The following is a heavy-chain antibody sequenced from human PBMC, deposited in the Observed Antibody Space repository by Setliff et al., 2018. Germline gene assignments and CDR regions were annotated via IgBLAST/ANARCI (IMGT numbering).Heavy chain of an antibody. CDR2: INPGDGST. V-gene: IGHV1-46*01. D-gene: IGHD3-3*01. CDR1: GYTFTTYY. CDR3: ARENTAKNFWGEESDY. Sequence: ASVKVSCKASGYTFTTYYTHWVRQAPGQGLEWMGVINPGDGSTTYAQKFRGRVKMTRDTSTNTVYMQLNSLRFEDRAVYYCARENTAKNFWGEESDYWGQGTLVTVSS. J-gene: IGHJ4*02.